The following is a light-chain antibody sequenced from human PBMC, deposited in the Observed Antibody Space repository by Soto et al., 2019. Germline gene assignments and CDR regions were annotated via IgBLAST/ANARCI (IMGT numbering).Light chain of an antibody. V-gene: IGKV4-1*01. CDR1: QGILDSSNNKNY. CDR2: WAS. Sequence: DIVMTQSPDSLAVSLGERATINCKSSQGILDSSNNKNYLAWYQQKPGQPPNLLIYWASTRESGVPDRFSGSGFGTDFTLTISTLQAEDVAVYYCQQYYTTPQTFGGGTKVEIK. J-gene: IGKJ4*01. CDR3: QQYYTTPQT.